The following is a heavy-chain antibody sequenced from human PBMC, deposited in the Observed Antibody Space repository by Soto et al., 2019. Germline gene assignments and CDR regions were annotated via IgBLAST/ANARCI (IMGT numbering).Heavy chain of an antibody. CDR1: GYTFTSYG. D-gene: IGHD3-3*01. CDR3: ARSLWSGYYDLDYYFDY. V-gene: IGHV1-18*01. CDR2: ISAYNGNT. Sequence: VSVKVSCKASGYTFTSYGIIWVRQAPGQGLEWMGWISAYNGNTNYAQKLQGRVTMTTDTSTSTAYMELRSLRSDDTAVYYCARSLWSGYYDLDYYFDYWGQGTLVTVSS. J-gene: IGHJ4*02.